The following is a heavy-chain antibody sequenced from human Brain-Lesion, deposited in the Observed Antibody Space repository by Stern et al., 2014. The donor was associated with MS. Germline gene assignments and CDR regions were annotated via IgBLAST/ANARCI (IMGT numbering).Heavy chain of an antibody. CDR3: ARDQRGITIFGVVTDYYYLGMDV. CDR1: GYIFTGYY. D-gene: IGHD3-3*01. CDR2: INPNTGGT. V-gene: IGHV1-2*02. Sequence: VQLLESGAEVKKPGASVKVSCKTSGYIFTGYYIHWVRQAPGQGLEWVAWINPNTGGTKYAQKLQGRVTMSRDTSISTAYVELSSLTSDDTAVYYCARDQRGITIFGVVTDYYYLGMDVWGQGTTVTVSS. J-gene: IGHJ6*02.